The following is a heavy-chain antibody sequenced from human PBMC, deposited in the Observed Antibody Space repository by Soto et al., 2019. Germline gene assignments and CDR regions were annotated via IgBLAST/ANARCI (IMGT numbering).Heavy chain of an antibody. CDR2: IYYSGST. J-gene: IGHJ6*02. CDR1: GGSISCYY. V-gene: IGHV4-59*12. D-gene: IGHD2-8*01. CDR3: ARRGYCTNGVCYYGMDV. Sequence: SXTLSLTSTVSGGSISCYYWSCIRQPPVKELEWIGYIYYSGSTNYNPSLKSRVAISVDKSKNQFSLKLSSVTAADTAVYYCARRGYCTNGVCYYGMDVWGQGTTVTVSS.